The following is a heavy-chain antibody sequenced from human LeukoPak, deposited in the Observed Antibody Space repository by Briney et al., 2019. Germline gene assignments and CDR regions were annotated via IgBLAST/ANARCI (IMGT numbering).Heavy chain of an antibody. CDR2: ITDIGDRA. D-gene: IGHD7-27*01. V-gene: IGHV3-23*01. CDR3: TKDQDFRLGSMDH. Sequence: GGSLRLSCGPSGVIFRTYAMTWVRQAPGEGLGWVSTITDIGDRAFYMDSVRGRFTISRDDSKNTLYLQMNSLRAEDTAVYYCTKDQDFRLGSMDHWGQGTLVTVSS. CDR1: GVIFRTYA. J-gene: IGHJ4*02.